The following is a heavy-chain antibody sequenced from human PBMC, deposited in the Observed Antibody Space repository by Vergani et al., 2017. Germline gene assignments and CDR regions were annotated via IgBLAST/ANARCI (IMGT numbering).Heavy chain of an antibody. J-gene: IGHJ3*02. Sequence: EVQLVESGGGLVQPGGSLRLSCAASGFTFSSYWMSWVRQAPGKGLEWVANIKQDGSEKYYVDSVKGRFTISRDNAKNSLYLQMNSLRAEDTAVYYCARDVLRYFGAEGGAFDIWGQGTMVTVSS. CDR3: ARDVLRYFGAEGGAFDI. CDR2: IKQDGSEK. D-gene: IGHD3-9*01. CDR1: GFTFSSYW. V-gene: IGHV3-7*01.